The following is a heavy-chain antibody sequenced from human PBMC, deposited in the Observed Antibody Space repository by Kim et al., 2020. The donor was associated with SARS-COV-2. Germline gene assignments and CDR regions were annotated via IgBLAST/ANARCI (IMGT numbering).Heavy chain of an antibody. V-gene: IGHV3-30*18. CDR1: GFTVSSYG. Sequence: GGSLRLSCAASGFTVSSYGMHWVRQAPGKGLEWVAVISYDGSNKYYADSVKGRFTISRDNSKNTLYLQMNSLRAEDTAVYYCAKDSGSYYLDYWGQGTLVTVSS. J-gene: IGHJ4*02. D-gene: IGHD1-26*01. CDR3: AKDSGSYYLDY. CDR2: ISYDGSNK.